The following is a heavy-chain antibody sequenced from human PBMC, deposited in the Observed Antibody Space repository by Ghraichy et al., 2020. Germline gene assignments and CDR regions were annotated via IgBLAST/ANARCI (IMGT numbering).Heavy chain of an antibody. V-gene: IGHV3-23*01. CDR2: LGADGRST. CDR3: AKEGGRLGEGAFDL. J-gene: IGHJ3*01. Sequence: GGSLRLSCAVSEFTFDGYPMTWVRQAPGKGLEWVSTLGADGRSTFYADPVKGRFTISKDKSKRTMYLQMNSLRADDTVVYYCAKEGGRLGEGAFDLWGQGTKVTVSS. CDR1: EFTFDGYP. D-gene: IGHD3-10*01.